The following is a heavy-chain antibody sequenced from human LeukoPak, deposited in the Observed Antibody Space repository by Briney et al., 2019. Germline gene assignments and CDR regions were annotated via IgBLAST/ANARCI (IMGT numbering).Heavy chain of an antibody. CDR1: GGSFSGYY. V-gene: IGHV4-34*01. D-gene: IGHD3-22*01. Sequence: PSETLSLTCAVYGGSFSGYYWSWIRQPPGKGLEWIGEINHSGSTNYNPSLKSRVTMSVDTSKNQFSLKLSSVTAADTAVYYCARGVWYYDSSGYYADDAFDIWGQGTMVTVSS. CDR3: ARGVWYYDSSGYYADDAFDI. J-gene: IGHJ3*02. CDR2: INHSGST.